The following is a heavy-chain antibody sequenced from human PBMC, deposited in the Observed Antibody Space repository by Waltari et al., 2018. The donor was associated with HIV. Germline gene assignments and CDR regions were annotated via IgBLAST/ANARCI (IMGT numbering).Heavy chain of an antibody. V-gene: IGHV2-70*01. CDR2: IDWADDK. Sequence: QGTLRESGPALVKPTQTLTLTCTFAGFSLSTTGMCVSWIRQPPGKPLEWLALIDWADDKYYSTSLRSRLTISKDTTKNQVVLKVTNLDPLDTATYYCARVKYFYVSREYFFDYWGQGILVTVSS. D-gene: IGHD3-10*02. CDR3: ARVKYFYVSREYFFDY. CDR1: GFSLSTTGMC. J-gene: IGHJ4*02.